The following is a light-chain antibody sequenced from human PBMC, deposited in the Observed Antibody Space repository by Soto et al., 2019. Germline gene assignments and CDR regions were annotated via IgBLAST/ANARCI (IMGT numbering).Light chain of an antibody. Sequence: DIQMTQSPSTLSASIGDRVTITYRANQSISRWLAWYQQKPGKAPNLLIYKASSLESGVPSRFSGSGSGTEFTLTISSLQPDDFATYYCQQYDSYPWTFGQGTKVEIK. J-gene: IGKJ1*01. CDR1: QSISRW. V-gene: IGKV1-5*03. CDR3: QQYDSYPWT. CDR2: KAS.